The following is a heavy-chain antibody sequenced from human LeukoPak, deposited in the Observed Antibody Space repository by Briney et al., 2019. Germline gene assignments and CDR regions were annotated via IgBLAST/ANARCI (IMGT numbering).Heavy chain of an antibody. CDR1: GGTFSSYA. Sequence: SVKVSCKASGGTFSSYAISWVRQAPGQGLEWMGGIIPIFGTANYAQKFQGRVTITADESTSTAYMELSSLRSEDTAVYYCARTTDFWSGYYPPYYFDYWGQGTLVTVSS. D-gene: IGHD3-3*01. V-gene: IGHV1-69*13. CDR2: IIPIFGTA. CDR3: ARTTDFWSGYYPPYYFDY. J-gene: IGHJ4*02.